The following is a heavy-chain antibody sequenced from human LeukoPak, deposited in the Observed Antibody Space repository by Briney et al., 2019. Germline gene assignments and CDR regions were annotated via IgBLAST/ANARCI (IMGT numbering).Heavy chain of an antibody. Sequence: GGSLRLSCAASGFTVSSNYMSWVRQAPGQGLDCVSVIYSGGNTYYADSVKGRFTISRDSSKNTLYLQMNSLRAEDTAVYYCAFYGDYENYWGQGTPVTVSS. CDR3: AFYGDYENY. V-gene: IGHV3-66*02. CDR2: IYSGGNT. CDR1: GFTVSSNY. D-gene: IGHD4-17*01. J-gene: IGHJ4*02.